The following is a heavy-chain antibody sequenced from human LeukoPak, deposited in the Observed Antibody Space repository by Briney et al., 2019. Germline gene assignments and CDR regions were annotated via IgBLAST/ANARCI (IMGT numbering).Heavy chain of an antibody. CDR3: AKGAFSGTYSPFED. V-gene: IGHV3-23*01. J-gene: IGHJ4*02. CDR2: ISGSGDVS. CDR1: GLTFSSYV. Sequence: GGSLRLSCGASGLTFSSYVMSWVRQAPGQGLEWVSAISGSGDVSSYADAVKGRFTISRDNSKNTLYLQMNSLRAEDTAIYYCAKGAFSGTYSPFEDWGQGTLVTVSS. D-gene: IGHD3-10*01.